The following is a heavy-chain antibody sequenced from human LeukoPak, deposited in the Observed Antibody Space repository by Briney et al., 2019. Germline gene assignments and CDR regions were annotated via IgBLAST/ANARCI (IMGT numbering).Heavy chain of an antibody. CDR2: INPSGGST. D-gene: IGHD3-10*02. CDR1: GYTFTSYY. J-gene: IGHJ6*02. CDR3: ARVFGESPRYYGMDV. Sequence: ASVKVSCKASGYTFTSYYMHWVRQAPGQGLEWMGIINPSGGSTSCAQKFQGRVTMTRDTSTSTVYMELSSLRSEDTAVYYCARVFGESPRYYGMDVWGQGTTVTVSS. V-gene: IGHV1-46*01.